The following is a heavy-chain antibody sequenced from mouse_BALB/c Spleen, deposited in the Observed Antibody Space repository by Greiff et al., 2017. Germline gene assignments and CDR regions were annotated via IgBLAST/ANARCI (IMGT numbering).Heavy chain of an antibody. J-gene: IGHJ4*01. CDR1: GFSLTSYD. V-gene: IGHV2-9-2*01. Sequence: QVQLKESGPGLVAPSQSLSITCTVSGFSLTSYDISWIRQPPGKGLEWLGVIWTGGGTNYNSAFMSRLSISKDNSKSQVFLKMNSLQTDDTAIYYCVRDDYDSYAMDYWGQGTSVTVSS. D-gene: IGHD2-4*01. CDR3: VRDDYDSYAMDY. CDR2: IWTGGGT.